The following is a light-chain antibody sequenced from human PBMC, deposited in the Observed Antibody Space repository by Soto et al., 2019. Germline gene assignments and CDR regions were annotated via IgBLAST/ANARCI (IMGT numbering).Light chain of an antibody. J-gene: IGKJ2*01. CDR1: QSILYSSNNLNY. Sequence: DIVLTQSPDSLAVSLGERATINCKSSQSILYSSNNLNYLAWYQQKPGQPPKLLIYWASTRESGVPDRFSGSGSGTDFTLTISSLQAEDVAGYYCQQYYSIPYTFGQGTKVDIK. CDR2: WAS. V-gene: IGKV4-1*01. CDR3: QQYYSIPYT.